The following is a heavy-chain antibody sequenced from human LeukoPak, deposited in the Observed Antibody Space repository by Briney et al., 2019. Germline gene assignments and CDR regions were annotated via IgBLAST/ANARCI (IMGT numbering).Heavy chain of an antibody. D-gene: IGHD3-22*01. CDR1: GFTFSSYA. J-gene: IGHJ4*02. CDR3: AKPDSSGYYFNFDY. V-gene: IGHV3-23*01. CDR2: ISGSGGST. Sequence: PGGSLRLSCAASGFTFSSYAMSWVRQAPGKGLEWVSAISGSGGSTYYADSVKGRFTISRDNSKNTLYLQMNSLRAEDAAVYYCAKPDSSGYYFNFDYWGQGTLVTVSS.